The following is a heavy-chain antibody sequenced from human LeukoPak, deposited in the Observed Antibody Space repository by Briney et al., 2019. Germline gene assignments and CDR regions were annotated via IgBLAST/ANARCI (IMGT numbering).Heavy chain of an antibody. CDR2: ISYDGSNK. CDR3: ARSAAYYDSSGYHY. D-gene: IGHD3-22*01. CDR1: GFTFSSYA. V-gene: IGHV3-30*04. J-gene: IGHJ4*02. Sequence: PGGSLRLSCAASGFTFSSYAMHWVRQAPGKGLEWVAVISYDGSNKYYADSVKGRFTISRDNSKNTLYLQMNSLRAEDTAVYYCARSAAYYDSSGYHYWGQGTLVTVSS.